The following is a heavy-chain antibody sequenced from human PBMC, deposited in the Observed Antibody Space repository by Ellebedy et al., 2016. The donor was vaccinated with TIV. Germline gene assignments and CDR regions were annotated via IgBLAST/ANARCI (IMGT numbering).Heavy chain of an antibody. J-gene: IGHJ4*02. V-gene: IGHV3-53*01. CDR2: IYIGGAT. CDR3: AGRAYNWNDGSLFDY. Sequence: GGSLRLSCAASGFTVSSNYMSWVRQAPGKGLEWVSVIYIGGATYYADSVKGRFTISRDTSENTLSLQMNGLRAEDTAVYYCAGRAYNWNDGSLFDYWGQGTLVTVSS. D-gene: IGHD1-1*01. CDR1: GFTVSSNY.